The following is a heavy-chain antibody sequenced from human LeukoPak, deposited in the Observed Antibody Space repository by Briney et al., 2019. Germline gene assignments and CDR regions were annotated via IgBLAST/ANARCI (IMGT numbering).Heavy chain of an antibody. D-gene: IGHD2-8*01. CDR1: GGSISSGGYY. V-gene: IGHV4-30-2*01. J-gene: IGHJ4*02. CDR2: IYHSGST. CDR3: ARTEGYCTNGVCSPGFFDY. Sequence: SQTLSLTCTVSGGSISSGGYYWSCIRQPPGKGLECIGYIYHSGSTYYNPSLKSRVTISVDRSKNQFSLKLSSVTAADTAVYYCARTEGYCTNGVCSPGFFDYWGQGTLVTVSS.